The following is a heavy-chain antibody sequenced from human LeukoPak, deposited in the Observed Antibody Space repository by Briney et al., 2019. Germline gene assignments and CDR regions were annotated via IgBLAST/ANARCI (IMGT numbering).Heavy chain of an antibody. Sequence: GGSLTLSCAASGLTFNSYGIHWVRHAPGKGLECVALLSYDGSNKHYAASVKGRFTISRDNSNKTVYLQMTSLRPDDTAVYYCAKDAYCSGGGCYTGFGYWGQGTQVTVSS. J-gene: IGHJ4*02. CDR1: GLTFNSYG. CDR3: AKDAYCSGGGCYTGFGY. CDR2: LSYDGSNK. D-gene: IGHD2-15*01. V-gene: IGHV3-30*18.